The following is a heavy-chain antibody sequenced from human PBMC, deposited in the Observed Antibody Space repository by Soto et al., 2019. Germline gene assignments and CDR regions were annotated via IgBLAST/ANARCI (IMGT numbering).Heavy chain of an antibody. CDR2: IIPIFGTA. J-gene: IGHJ6*02. V-gene: IGHV1-69*13. CDR1: GGTFRSYA. Sequence: SVKGSCKASGGTFRSYASSWVRQAPGHGLEWMGGIIPIFGTANYAQKFQGRVTITADESTSTAYMELSSLRSEDTAVYYCARGSSWYKGGDYYYYSGMDVWGQGTTVTVSS. CDR3: ARGSSWYKGGDYYYYSGMDV. D-gene: IGHD6-13*01.